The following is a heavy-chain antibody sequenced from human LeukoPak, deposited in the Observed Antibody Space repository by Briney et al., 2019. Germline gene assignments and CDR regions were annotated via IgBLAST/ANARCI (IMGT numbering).Heavy chain of an antibody. D-gene: IGHD5-18*01. V-gene: IGHV5-51*01. J-gene: IGHJ4*02. Sequence: GEPLKISCKGSGYSFTSYWIGWVRQMPGKGLEWMGIIDPSDSDTRYSPSFQGEVTISADKSISTAYLQWSSLKASDTALYYCAILAGYQLGYFDYWGQGTLVAVS. CDR1: GYSFTSYW. CDR2: IDPSDSDT. CDR3: AILAGYQLGYFDY.